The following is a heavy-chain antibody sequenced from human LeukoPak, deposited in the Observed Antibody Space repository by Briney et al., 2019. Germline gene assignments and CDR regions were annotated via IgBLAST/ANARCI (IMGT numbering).Heavy chain of an antibody. CDR2: ISGNGGRT. V-gene: IGHV3-23*01. J-gene: IGHJ3*02. Sequence: GGSLRLSCVASGFTFSSYGMSWVRQAPGKGLEWVSFISGNGGRTDYAESVKGRFTISRDNSKNAVYLQMNSLRDEDTAAYYCAKDPNGDYVGTFDMWGQGTMVTVSS. CDR1: GFTFSSYG. D-gene: IGHD4-17*01. CDR3: AKDPNGDYVGTFDM.